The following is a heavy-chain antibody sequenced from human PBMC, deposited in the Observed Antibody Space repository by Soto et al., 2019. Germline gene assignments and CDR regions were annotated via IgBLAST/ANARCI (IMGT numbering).Heavy chain of an antibody. D-gene: IGHD3-10*01. V-gene: IGHV5-10-1*01. J-gene: IGHJ6*02. Sequence: HGESLKISCKGSGYSFTSYWISWVRQMPGKGLEWMGRINPSGSYTNYSPSFQGHVTISADKSTSTAYLQWSSLKASDTAMYYCASGPYGGRPYYYGMDVWGQGTTVTVSS. CDR1: GYSFTSYW. CDR3: ASGPYGGRPYYYGMDV. CDR2: INPSGSYT.